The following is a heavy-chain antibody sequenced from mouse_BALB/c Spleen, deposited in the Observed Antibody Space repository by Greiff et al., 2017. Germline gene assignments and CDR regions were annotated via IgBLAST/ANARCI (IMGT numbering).Heavy chain of an antibody. J-gene: IGHJ3*01. CDR2: IWSGGST. V-gene: IGHV2-4-1*01. Sequence: QVQLKESGPGLVQPSQSLSITCTVSGFSLTSYGVHWVRQSPGKGLEWLGVIWSGGSTDYNAAFISRLSISKDNSKSQVFFKMNSLQADDTAIYYCARNLNGNYSWFAYWGQGTLVTVSA. CDR3: ARNLNGNYSWFAY. D-gene: IGHD2-1*01. CDR1: GFSLTSYG.